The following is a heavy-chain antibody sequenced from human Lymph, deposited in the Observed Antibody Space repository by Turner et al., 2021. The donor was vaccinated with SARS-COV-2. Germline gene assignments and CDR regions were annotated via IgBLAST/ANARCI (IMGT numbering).Heavy chain of an antibody. CDR1: GYTFTSYD. D-gene: IGHD1-26*01. V-gene: IGHV1-8*02. CDR2: MNPNRGNT. J-gene: IGHJ6*02. Sequence: QVQLVQSGAEVKTPGASVKVSCKAPGYTFTSYDINWVRQAPGQGLEGMERMNPNRGNTGYTQKFESRVNMTRNNARSTAYVEMSSQRSEEAAVYYCARGRYSGGGMDVWGQGTTVTVSS. CDR3: ARGRYSGGGMDV.